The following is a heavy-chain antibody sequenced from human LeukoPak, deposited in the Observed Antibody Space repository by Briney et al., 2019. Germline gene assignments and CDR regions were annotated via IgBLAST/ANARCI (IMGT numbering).Heavy chain of an antibody. CDR2: IYSGGST. V-gene: IGHV3-53*01. CDR3: AREGYYDSSGQD. J-gene: IGHJ4*02. D-gene: IGHD3-22*01. Sequence: GGSLRLSCAASGFTVSSNYMSWVRQAPGKGLEWVSAIYSGGSTNYADSVKGRFTISRDNSKNTLYLQMNSLRAEDTAVYYCAREGYYDSSGQDWGQGTLVTVSS. CDR1: GFTVSSNY.